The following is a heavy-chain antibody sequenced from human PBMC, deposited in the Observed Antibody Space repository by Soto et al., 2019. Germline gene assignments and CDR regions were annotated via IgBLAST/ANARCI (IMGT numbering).Heavy chain of an antibody. CDR1: GYSFTNYG. CDR2: ISPYSRNT. Sequence: QVELVQSGAEVKKPGASVKVSCKASGYSFTNYGISWVRQAPGQGLECLGWISPYSRNTNSAQKFGVRVTLTTDTSTTTASLELRSLTSDDTAIYYCARDWSYPSGGIDYWGQGTLVTVSS. V-gene: IGHV1-18*01. J-gene: IGHJ4*02. CDR3: ARDWSYPSGGIDY. D-gene: IGHD6-25*01.